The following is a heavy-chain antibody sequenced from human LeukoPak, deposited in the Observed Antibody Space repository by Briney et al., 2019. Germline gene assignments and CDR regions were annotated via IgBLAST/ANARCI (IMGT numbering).Heavy chain of an antibody. CDR1: GGSINSYY. Sequence: ASETLSLTCTVSGGSINSYYWSWIQQPAGKGLEWIGRVYTSGSTNYNPSLKSRVTMSVDTSKNQFSLKLTSVTAADTAVYYCARGVADYDTSGYYYDSWGQGTLVTVSS. D-gene: IGHD3-22*01. CDR3: ARGVADYDTSGYYYDS. CDR2: VYTSGST. J-gene: IGHJ5*01. V-gene: IGHV4-4*07.